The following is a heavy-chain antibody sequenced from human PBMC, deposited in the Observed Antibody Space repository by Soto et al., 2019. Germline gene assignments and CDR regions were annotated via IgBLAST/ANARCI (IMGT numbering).Heavy chain of an antibody. CDR1: GFSLSTTSVG. Sequence: QITLKESGPTLVKPTQTLTLTCTFSGFSLSTTSVGVGWIRQPPGEALEWLALLYWDDDKLYSPSLKRRLTITKDTSKNQVVLTLTNMDPVDTATYYCAHSKTSGMRYYFDYWGQGTLVTVSS. CDR3: AHSKTSGMRYYFDY. CDR2: LYWDDDK. J-gene: IGHJ4*02. V-gene: IGHV2-5*02.